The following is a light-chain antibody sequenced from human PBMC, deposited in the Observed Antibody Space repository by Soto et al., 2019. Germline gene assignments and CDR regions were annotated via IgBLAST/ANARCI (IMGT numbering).Light chain of an antibody. J-gene: IGKJ3*01. CDR3: QQRSSWPFT. Sequence: EIVLTQSPVTLSLSPGERATLSCRASQSVSNNYLAWYQQKPGQAPRLVIYGASNRATGIPARFSGSGSGTDFTLTISSLEPEDFAVYYCQQRSSWPFTFGPGTKVDI. CDR2: GAS. CDR1: QSVSNNY. V-gene: IGKV3D-20*02.